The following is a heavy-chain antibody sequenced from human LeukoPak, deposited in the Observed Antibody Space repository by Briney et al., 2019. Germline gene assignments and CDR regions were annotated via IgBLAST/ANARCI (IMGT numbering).Heavy chain of an antibody. CDR3: ARASSGSQDAFDI. J-gene: IGHJ3*02. CDR2: IS. D-gene: IGHD1-26*01. Sequence: GGSLRLSCAVSGFTLSTYSMNWVRQAPGKGLEWVSSISYAGSVKGRFTISRDNIKNSVYLQMHSLRAEDTAVYYCARASSGSQDAFDIWGQGTMVTVSS. V-gene: IGHV3-21*01. CDR1: GFTLSTYS.